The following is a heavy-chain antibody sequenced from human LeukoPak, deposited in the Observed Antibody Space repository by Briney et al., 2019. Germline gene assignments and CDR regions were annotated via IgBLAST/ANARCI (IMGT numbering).Heavy chain of an antibody. CDR2: IHYSGST. D-gene: IGHD1-26*01. CDR1: GGSISSSSYY. Sequence: SETLSLTCTVSGGSISSSSYYWGWIRQPPGKGLEWIGSIHYSGSTSYNPSLKSRVTISLDTSKNQFSLKLTSVTAADTAVYYSARIPRDVGAIEYFGLDVWGQGTTVTVSS. V-gene: IGHV4-39*07. CDR3: ARIPRDVGAIEYFGLDV. J-gene: IGHJ6*02.